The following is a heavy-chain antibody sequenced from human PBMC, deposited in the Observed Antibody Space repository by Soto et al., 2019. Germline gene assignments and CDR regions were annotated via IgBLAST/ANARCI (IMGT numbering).Heavy chain of an antibody. CDR3: ARDSGSKLGELSLVDY. V-gene: IGHV3-21*01. D-gene: IGHD3-16*02. J-gene: IGHJ4*02. CDR2: ISSSSSYI. CDR1: GFTFSSYS. Sequence: GGSLRLSCAASGFTFSSYSMNWVRQAPGKGLEWVSSISSSSSYIYYADSVKGRFTISRDNAKNSLYLQMNSLRAEDTAVYYCARDSGSKLGELSLVDYWGQGTLVTVSS.